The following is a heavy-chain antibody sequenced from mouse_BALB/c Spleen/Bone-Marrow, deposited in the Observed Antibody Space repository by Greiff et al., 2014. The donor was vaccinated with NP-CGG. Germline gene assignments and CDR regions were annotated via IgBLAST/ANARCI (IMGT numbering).Heavy chain of an antibody. V-gene: IGHV5-6*02. CDR3: SRLSYDYDGAWFAY. CDR2: IGSGGSYT. D-gene: IGHD2-4*01. Sequence: DVMLVESGGDLVRPGGSLKLSCAASGFTFGSYDMSWVRQTPDKRLEWVATIGSGGSYTYYPDSVKGRFTISRDNAKNTLYLQMSSLKSEDTAMYYCSRLSYDYDGAWFAYWGQGTLVTVSA. CDR1: GFTFGSYD. J-gene: IGHJ3*01.